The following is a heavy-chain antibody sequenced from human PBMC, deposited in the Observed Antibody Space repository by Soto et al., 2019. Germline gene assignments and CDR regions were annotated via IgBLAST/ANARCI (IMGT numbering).Heavy chain of an antibody. Sequence: QVQLVESGGGVVQPGRSLRLSCAASGFTFSSYSMHWVRQAPGKGLEWVAVISYDGGNKYYADSVKGRFTISRDNSKNTMYLQKNSLRGEDTAVYYCARDRDWVPQRVGWFDPWGQGTLVTVSS. V-gene: IGHV3-30-3*01. J-gene: IGHJ5*02. CDR1: GFTFSSYS. D-gene: IGHD3-9*01. CDR2: ISYDGGNK. CDR3: ARDRDWVPQRVGWFDP.